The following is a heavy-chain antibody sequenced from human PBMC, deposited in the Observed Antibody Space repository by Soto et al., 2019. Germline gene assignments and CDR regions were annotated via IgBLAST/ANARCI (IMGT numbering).Heavy chain of an antibody. Sequence: SDTLSLTCTVSGGSISSYYWSWIRQPPGKGLEWIGYIYYSGSTNYNPSLKSRVTISADTSTNQFSLKLSSVTAADTAVYYCARESSGGYNWFDPWGQGTLVTVSS. V-gene: IGHV4-59*01. CDR2: IYYSGST. D-gene: IGHD6-6*01. J-gene: IGHJ5*02. CDR3: ARESSGGYNWFDP. CDR1: GGSISSYY.